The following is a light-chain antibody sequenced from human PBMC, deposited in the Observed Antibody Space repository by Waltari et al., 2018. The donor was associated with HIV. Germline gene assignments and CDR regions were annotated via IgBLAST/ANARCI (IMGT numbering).Light chain of an antibody. CDR1: SSNSGSHT. V-gene: IGLV1-44*01. CDR2: NNS. J-gene: IGLJ2*01. Sequence: QSVLTQPPSASGTPGQRVTISCSGSSSNSGSHTVSWYQHLPRTAPKLLIYNNSQRPSGVPDRFSGSKSDTSASLAISGLQSEDEAGYFCAAWDDSLNGAIFGGGTKLTVL. CDR3: AAWDDSLNGAI.